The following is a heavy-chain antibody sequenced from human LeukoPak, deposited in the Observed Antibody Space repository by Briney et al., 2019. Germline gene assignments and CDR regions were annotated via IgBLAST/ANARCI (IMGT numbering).Heavy chain of an antibody. D-gene: IGHD3-10*01. Sequence: ASVKVSCKASGYTFTGYYMHWVRQAPGQALEWMGWINPNSGGTNYAQKFQGRVTMTRDTSISTAYMELSRLRSDDTAVYYCAIPGGVTMVRGAVNWFDPWGQGTLVTVSS. J-gene: IGHJ5*02. CDR3: AIPGGVTMVRGAVNWFDP. V-gene: IGHV1-2*02. CDR2: INPNSGGT. CDR1: GYTFTGYY.